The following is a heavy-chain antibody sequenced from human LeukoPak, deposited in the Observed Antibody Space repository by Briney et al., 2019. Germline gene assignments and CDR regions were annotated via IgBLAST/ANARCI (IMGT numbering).Heavy chain of an antibody. D-gene: IGHD3-10*01. J-gene: IGHJ4*02. CDR2: ISYDGSNK. Sequence: GRSLRLSCAASGFTFSSYAMHWVRQAPGKGLEWVAVISYDGSNKYYADSVKGRFTISRDNSKNTLYLQMNSLRAEDTAVYYCARARVGELFHYWGPGTLVPASS. V-gene: IGHV3-30-3*01. CDR3: ARARVGELFHY. CDR1: GFTFSSYA.